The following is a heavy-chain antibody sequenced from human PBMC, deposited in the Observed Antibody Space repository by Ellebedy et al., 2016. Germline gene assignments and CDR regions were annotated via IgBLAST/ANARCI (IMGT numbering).Heavy chain of an antibody. CDR2: IRSKPRNYAT. V-gene: IGHV3-73*01. D-gene: IGHD3-22*01. Sequence: GGSLSLSCTVSAFTFSGSGLHWVRQASGKGLEWVAHIRSKPRNYATAYAASVQGRFTISRDDSKNTAYLQMNSLKTEDTAMYFCMLFDRSGSIDYWGQGTLVTVSS. CDR3: MLFDRSGSIDY. J-gene: IGHJ4*02. CDR1: AFTFSGSG.